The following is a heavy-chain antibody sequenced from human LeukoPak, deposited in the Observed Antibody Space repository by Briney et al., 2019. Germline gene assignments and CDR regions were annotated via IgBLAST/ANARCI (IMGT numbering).Heavy chain of an antibody. CDR2: ISYDGSNK. D-gene: IGHD2-2*01. CDR1: GFTFSSYG. Sequence: GRSLRLSCAASGFTFSSYGMHWVRQAPGKGLEWVAVISYDGSNKYYADSVKGRFTTSRDNSKNTLYLQMNSLRAEDTAVYYCAKDPRYCSSTSYYYGMDVWGKGTTVTVSS. CDR3: AKDPRYCSSTSYYYGMDV. V-gene: IGHV3-30*18. J-gene: IGHJ6*04.